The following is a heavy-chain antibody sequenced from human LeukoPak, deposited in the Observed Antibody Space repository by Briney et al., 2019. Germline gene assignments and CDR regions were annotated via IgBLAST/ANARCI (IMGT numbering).Heavy chain of an antibody. CDR1: GYTFTSYD. D-gene: IGHD5-12*01. CDR3: ARCLTYSGYDSFMY. J-gene: IGHJ4*02. CDR2: MNPNSGNT. V-gene: IGHV1-8*03. Sequence: PGASVKVSCKASGYTFTSYDINWVRQATGQGLEWMGWMNPNSGNTGYAQKFQGRVTITRNTSISTAYMELSSLRSEDTAVYYCARCLTYSGYDSFMYWGQGTLVTVSS.